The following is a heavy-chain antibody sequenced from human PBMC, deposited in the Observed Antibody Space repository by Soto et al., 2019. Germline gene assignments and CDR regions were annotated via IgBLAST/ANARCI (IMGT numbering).Heavy chain of an antibody. V-gene: IGHV4-59*01. D-gene: IGHD6-19*01. J-gene: IGHJ5*01. Sequence: PSETLSLTFTVSGGSISSFYWSWIRQPPGKGLEWIGYIYYSGSTNYNPSLKSRVTISVDTYKNQFSLKLSSVTAADTAVYYCARDSVYSSGWYDSRWFDSWGQGTLVTVS. CDR3: ARDSVYSSGWYDSRWFDS. CDR1: GGSISSFY. CDR2: IYYSGST.